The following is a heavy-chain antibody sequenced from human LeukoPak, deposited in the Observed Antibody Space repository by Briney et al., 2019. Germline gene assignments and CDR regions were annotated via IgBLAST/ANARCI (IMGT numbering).Heavy chain of an antibody. V-gene: IGHV5-10-1*01. D-gene: IGHD6-19*01. Sequence: GESLKISCKGSGYSFTSYWISWVRQMPGKGLEWMGRIDPSDSYTNYSPSFQGHVTISADKSISTAYLQWSSLKASDTAMYYCARRVIAVAGTGEYYYYGMDVWGQGTTVTVSS. CDR3: ARRVIAVAGTGEYYYYGMDV. CDR2: IDPSDSYT. J-gene: IGHJ6*02. CDR1: GYSFTSYW.